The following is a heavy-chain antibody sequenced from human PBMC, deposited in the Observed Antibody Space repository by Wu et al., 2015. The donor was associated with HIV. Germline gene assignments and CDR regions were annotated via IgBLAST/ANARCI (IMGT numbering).Heavy chain of an antibody. CDR2: INHSGST. CDR1: GGSFSGYY. D-gene: IGHD5-24*01. Sequence: QVQLQQWGAGLLKPSETLSLTCAAYGGSFSGYYWSWIRQPPGKGLEWIGEINHSGSTNYNPSLKSRVTISVDTSKNQFSLKLSSVTAADTAVYYCARGPRYGYNRVWWFDPWAREPWSPSPQ. V-gene: IGHV4-34*01. J-gene: IGHJ5*02. CDR3: ARGPRYGYNRVWWFDP.